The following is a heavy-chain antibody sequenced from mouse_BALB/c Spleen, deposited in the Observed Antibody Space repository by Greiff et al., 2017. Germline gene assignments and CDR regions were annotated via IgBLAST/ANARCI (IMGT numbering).Heavy chain of an antibody. J-gene: IGHJ4*01. CDR1: GYTFSSYW. Sequence: QVQLQQSGAELMKPGASVKISCKATGYTFSSYWIEWVKQRPGHGLEWIGEILPGSGSTNYNEKFKGKATFTADTSSNTAYMQLSSLTSEDSAVYYCARCEGLRRGYYAMDYWGQGTSVTVSS. CDR2: ILPGSGST. D-gene: IGHD2-2*01. CDR3: ARCEGLRRGYYAMDY. V-gene: IGHV1-9*01.